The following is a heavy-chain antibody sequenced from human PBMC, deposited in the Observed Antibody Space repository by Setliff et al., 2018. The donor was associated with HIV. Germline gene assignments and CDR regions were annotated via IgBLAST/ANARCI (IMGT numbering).Heavy chain of an antibody. V-gene: IGHV3-48*01. CDR1: GFTFDSYS. Sequence: GGSLRLSCATSGFTFDSYSIIWVRQAPGKGLGWVSYISGLGGGTIYYADSVRGRFTISRDDAEKSVYLQMSSLRAEDTAVYYCARAGVVEGYYYYYYMDVWGKGTTVTVSS. D-gene: IGHD2-15*01. CDR2: ISGLGGGTI. J-gene: IGHJ6*03. CDR3: ARAGVVEGYYYYYYMDV.